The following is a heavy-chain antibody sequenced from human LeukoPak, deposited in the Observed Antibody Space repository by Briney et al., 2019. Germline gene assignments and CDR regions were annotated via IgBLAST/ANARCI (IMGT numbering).Heavy chain of an antibody. Sequence: SVNVSCKASGGTFSSYAISWVRQAPGQGLEWMGGIIPIFGTANYAQKFQGRVTITADESTSTAYMELSSLRSEDTAVYYCARNYYDSSGYNPVGFDPWGQGTLVTVSS. CDR2: IIPIFGTA. V-gene: IGHV1-69*13. D-gene: IGHD3-22*01. J-gene: IGHJ5*02. CDR3: ARNYYDSSGYNPVGFDP. CDR1: GGTFSSYA.